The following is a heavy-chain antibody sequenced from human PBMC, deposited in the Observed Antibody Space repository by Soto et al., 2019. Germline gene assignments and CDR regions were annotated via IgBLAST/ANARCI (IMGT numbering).Heavy chain of an antibody. D-gene: IGHD2-8*01. CDR2: ISYDGSNK. CDR3: ARERAYCTNGVCYSSYYYYYGMDV. J-gene: IGHJ6*02. CDR1: GFTFSSYA. V-gene: IGHV3-30-3*01. Sequence: QVPLVESGGGVVQPGRSLRLSCAASGFTFSSYAMHWVRQAPGKGLEWVAVISYDGSNKYYADSVKGRFTISRDNSKNTLYMQMNSLRAEDTAVYYCARERAYCTNGVCYSSYYYYYGMDVWGQGTTVTVSS.